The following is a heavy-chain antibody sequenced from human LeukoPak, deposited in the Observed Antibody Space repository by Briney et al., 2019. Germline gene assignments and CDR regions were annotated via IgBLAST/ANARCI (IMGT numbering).Heavy chain of an antibody. J-gene: IGHJ4*02. Sequence: SETLCLTCTASGCSISSSRYYWGWIRQPPGKGLESIGSIYYSGSTYYNPSLKSRVPISVDTSKNQFYLKLSSVTAADTAVYYCARLPLLEMALFDYWGQGTLVTVSS. V-gene: IGHV4-39*01. CDR1: GCSISSSRYY. D-gene: IGHD5-24*01. CDR2: IYYSGST. CDR3: ARLPLLEMALFDY.